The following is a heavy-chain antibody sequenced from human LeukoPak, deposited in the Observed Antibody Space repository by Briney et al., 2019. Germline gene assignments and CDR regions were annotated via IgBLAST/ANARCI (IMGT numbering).Heavy chain of an antibody. CDR2: INHSGST. CDR3: ARGGECGSCDGFDM. Sequence: SETLSLTCAVNGGSFSGYYWIWIRQPPGKGLEWIGEINHSGSTNYNPSLKSRVTISVDTSKNQFSLKLSFVTVADTAVYYCARGGECGSCDGFDMWGQGIMVTVSS. J-gene: IGHJ3*02. V-gene: IGHV4-34*01. CDR1: GGSFSGYY. D-gene: IGHD2-15*01.